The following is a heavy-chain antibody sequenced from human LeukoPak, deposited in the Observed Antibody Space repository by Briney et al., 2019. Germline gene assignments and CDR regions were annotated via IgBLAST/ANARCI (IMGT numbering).Heavy chain of an antibody. CDR1: GFTFSSYW. D-gene: IGHD6-13*01. V-gene: IGHV3-7*03. J-gene: IGHJ4*02. CDR3: AREAPGWYSSSWFDY. CDR2: IKQDGSEK. Sequence: GGSLRLSCAASGFTFSSYWMSWVRQAPGKGLEWVANIKQDGSEKYYVDSVKSRFTISRDNAKNSLYLQMNSLRAEDTAVYYCAREAPGWYSSSWFDYWGQGTLVTVSS.